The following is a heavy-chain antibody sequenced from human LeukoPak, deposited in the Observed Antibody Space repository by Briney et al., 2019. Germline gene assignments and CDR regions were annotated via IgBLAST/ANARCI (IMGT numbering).Heavy chain of an antibody. Sequence: PSETLSLTCAVYGGSFSGYYWSWIRQPPGKGLEWIGEINHSGSTNYNPSLKSRVTISVDTSKNQFSLKLSSVTAADTAVYYCARARPWLAYGYFDYWGQGTLVTVSS. CDR3: ARARPWLAYGYFDY. D-gene: IGHD6-19*01. CDR1: GGSFSGYY. V-gene: IGHV4-34*01. J-gene: IGHJ4*02. CDR2: INHSGST.